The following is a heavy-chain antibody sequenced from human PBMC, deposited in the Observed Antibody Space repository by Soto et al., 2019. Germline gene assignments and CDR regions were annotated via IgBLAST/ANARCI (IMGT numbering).Heavy chain of an antibody. J-gene: IGHJ1*01. CDR2: IYHNGHT. V-gene: IGHV4-31*03. Sequence: QVQLQESGPGLVKPSQTLSLTCTVSGDSISRGGYYWSWIRQHPGKGLEWIGYIYHNGHTQYNPSLKSRLTMSIDTSKKKLSLNLSSVTAADTAIYYCASHIAVVPTAMRFQHWGQGSLVIVSS. D-gene: IGHD2-2*01. CDR3: ASHIAVVPTAMRFQH. CDR1: GDSISRGGYY.